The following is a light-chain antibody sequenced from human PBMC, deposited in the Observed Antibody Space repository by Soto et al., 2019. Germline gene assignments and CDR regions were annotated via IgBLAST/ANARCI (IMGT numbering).Light chain of an antibody. Sequence: QSVLTQPPSVSWAPGQTVTISCTGSSSNIEAGYDVHWYQQVPGAAPKLIIYDSSNRPSGVPDRFSGSRSGTSASLVITRLQAEDEADYFCQSYDNSLSGVYVFGGGTKVTVL. CDR1: SSNIEAGYD. J-gene: IGLJ1*01. CDR3: QSYDNSLSGVYV. CDR2: DSS. V-gene: IGLV1-40*01.